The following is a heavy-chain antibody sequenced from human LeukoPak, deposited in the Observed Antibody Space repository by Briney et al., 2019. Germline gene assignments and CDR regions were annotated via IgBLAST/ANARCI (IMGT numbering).Heavy chain of an antibody. CDR1: GGTFSSYA. V-gene: IGHV1-69*05. D-gene: IGHD4-23*01. CDR2: IIPIFGTA. CDR3: AVVVTPGG. J-gene: IGHJ4*02. Sequence: GASVKVSCKASGGTFSSYAISWVRQAPGQGLEWMGGIIPIFGTANYAQKFQGRVTITTDESTSTAYMELSSLRSEDTAVYHCAVVVTPGGWGQGTLVTVSS.